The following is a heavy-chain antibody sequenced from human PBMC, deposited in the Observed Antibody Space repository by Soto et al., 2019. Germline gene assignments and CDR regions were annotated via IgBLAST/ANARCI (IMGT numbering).Heavy chain of an antibody. Sequence: EVQLLESGGGLVQPRGSLRRSCAVSGFTFISYAGSWVRQGTGKGLEWVSVVSGSGDTTVSADSVKGRFATSRDNAKNTVYLQMNSLRAEDTAVYDCAQGGVDTVTFEYWGQGTLVTVSS. J-gene: IGHJ4*02. CDR3: AQGGVDTVTFEY. CDR1: GFTFISYA. CDR2: VSGSGDTT. V-gene: IGHV3-23*01. D-gene: IGHD4-17*01.